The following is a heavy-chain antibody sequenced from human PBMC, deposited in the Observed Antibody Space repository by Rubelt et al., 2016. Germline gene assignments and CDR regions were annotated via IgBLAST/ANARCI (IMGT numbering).Heavy chain of an antibody. CDR3: ARGTDDGTSTSCYYDAMDG. J-gene: IGHJ6*01. CDR1: GGTLSSYS. Sequence: QVQLVPSGSELKKPGASVKVSCKASGGTLSSYSLSWVRQAPGQGLEWLGGVIPVLSTATYAQSVKGRVTITSDEATSTAYMALSKRRSDDTAVYYCARGTDDGTSTSCYYDAMDGWGQGTTVTASS. D-gene: IGHD2-2*01. V-gene: IGHV1-69*01. CDR2: VIPVLSTA.